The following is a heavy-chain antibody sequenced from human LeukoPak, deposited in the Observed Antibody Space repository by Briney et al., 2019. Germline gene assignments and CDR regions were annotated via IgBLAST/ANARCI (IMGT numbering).Heavy chain of an antibody. V-gene: IGHV1-18*01. CDR2: ISAYNGNT. Sequence: GASVKVSCKASGYTFTSYGISWVRQAPGQGLEWMGWISAYNGNTNYAQKLQGRVTMTEDTSTDTAYMELSSLRSEDTAVYYCATDLWGRAVVVITTGYWGQGTLVTVSS. CDR3: ATDLWGRAVVVITTGY. D-gene: IGHD3-22*01. J-gene: IGHJ4*02. CDR1: GYTFTSYG.